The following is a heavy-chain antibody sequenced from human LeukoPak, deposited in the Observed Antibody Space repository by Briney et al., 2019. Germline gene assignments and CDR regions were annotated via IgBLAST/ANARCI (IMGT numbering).Heavy chain of an antibody. CDR1: GYTFTGYY. D-gene: IGHD3-22*01. J-gene: IGHJ4*02. CDR2: INPNSGGT. CDR3: ARLGYYYDSSGYYFDY. Sequence: GASVKVSCKASGYTFTGYYMHWVRQAPGQGLEWMGRINPNSGGTNYAQKFQGRVTMTRDTSISTAYMELSRLRSDDTAVYYCARLGYYYDSSGYYFDYWGQGTLVTVSS. V-gene: IGHV1-2*06.